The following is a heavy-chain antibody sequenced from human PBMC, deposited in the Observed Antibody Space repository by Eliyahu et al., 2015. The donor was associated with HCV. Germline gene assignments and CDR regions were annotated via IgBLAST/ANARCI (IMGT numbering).Heavy chain of an antibody. V-gene: IGHV3-9*01. D-gene: IGHD6-19*01. J-gene: IGHJ4*02. Sequence: EVQLVESGGXLVQPGRSLXXSCAASGFNFDDYAMHWVRQAPGKGLEWVSGISWSSGHRAYADSVKGRFTISRDNAKNSLYLQMNSLRPEDTAVYYCAKDITDRGWYYFDYWGQGTLVTVSS. CDR1: GFNFDDYA. CDR3: AKDITDRGWYYFDY. CDR2: ISWSSGHR.